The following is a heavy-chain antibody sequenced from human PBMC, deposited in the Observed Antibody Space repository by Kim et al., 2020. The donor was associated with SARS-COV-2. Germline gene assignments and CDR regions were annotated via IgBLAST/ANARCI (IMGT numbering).Heavy chain of an antibody. Sequence: ASVKVSCKASGYTFTSYYMHWVRQAPGQGLEWMGIINPSGGSTSYAQKFQGRVTMTRDTSTSTVYMELSSLRSEDTAVYYCARVSEQQLVLGWFDPWGQGTLVTVSS. D-gene: IGHD6-13*01. J-gene: IGHJ5*02. CDR3: ARVSEQQLVLGWFDP. CDR1: GYTFTSYY. V-gene: IGHV1-46*01. CDR2: INPSGGST.